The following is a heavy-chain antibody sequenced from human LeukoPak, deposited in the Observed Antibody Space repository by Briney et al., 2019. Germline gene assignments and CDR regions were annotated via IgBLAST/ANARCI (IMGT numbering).Heavy chain of an antibody. V-gene: IGHV1-46*03. D-gene: IGHD3-3*01. CDR1: GYTFTSYY. J-gene: IGHJ5*02. CDR2: INPSGGST. CDR3: ARGAPRFLEWLKGFDP. Sequence: GASVKVSCKASGYTFTSYYMHWVRQAPGQGLEWMGIINPSGGSTSYAQKFQGRVTMTRDTSTSTVYMELSSLRSEDTAVSYCARGAPRFLEWLKGFDPWGQGTLVTVSS.